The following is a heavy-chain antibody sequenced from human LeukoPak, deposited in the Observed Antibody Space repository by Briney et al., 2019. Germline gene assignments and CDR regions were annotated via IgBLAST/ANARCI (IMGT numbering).Heavy chain of an antibody. CDR3: ARESLYVVFVGYYYYYGMDV. D-gene: IGHD1-26*01. CDR2: INHSGST. J-gene: IGHJ6*02. CDR1: GGSFSGYY. Sequence: SETLSLTCAVYGGSFSGYYWSWIRQPPGKGLEWIGEINHSGSTNYNPSLKSRVTISVDTSKNQFSLKLSSVTAADTAVYYCARESLYVVFVGYYYYYGMDVWGQGTTVTVSS. V-gene: IGHV4-34*01.